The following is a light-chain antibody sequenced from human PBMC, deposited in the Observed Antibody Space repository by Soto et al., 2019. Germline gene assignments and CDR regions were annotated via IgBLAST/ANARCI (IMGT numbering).Light chain of an antibody. Sequence: MPQSPGTLASSPGERATLSCRASQSVTSNYLAWYQQKPGQAPRLLIYDASSRATGIPDRFSGSGSGTDFSLFISRMEHEDFAVEYCQQQGRSPWTFGQGTKVDIK. V-gene: IGKV3-20*01. CDR3: QQQGRSPWT. CDR2: DAS. J-gene: IGKJ1*01. CDR1: QSVTSNY.